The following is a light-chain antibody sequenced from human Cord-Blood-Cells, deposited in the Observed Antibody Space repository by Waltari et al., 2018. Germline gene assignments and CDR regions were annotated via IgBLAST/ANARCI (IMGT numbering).Light chain of an antibody. Sequence: EIVMTQPPATLSVSPGDRATLSCRASQSVSSNLAWYQQKPGQAPRLLIYGASTRATGIPAMFSGSGSGTEYTLTISSLQSGDFAVYYCQQYNNWPPLTFGGGTKVEIK. J-gene: IGKJ4*02. V-gene: IGKV3D-15*01. CDR1: QSVSSN. CDR3: QQYNNWPPLT. CDR2: GAS.